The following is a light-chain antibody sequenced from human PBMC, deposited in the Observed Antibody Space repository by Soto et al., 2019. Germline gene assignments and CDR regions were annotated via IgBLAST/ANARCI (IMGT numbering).Light chain of an antibody. CDR2: EVS. V-gene: IGLV2-8*01. CDR1: SGDVGGYNY. J-gene: IGLJ1*01. CDR3: SSYAGSNNYV. Sequence: QSALTQSPSASGSPGQSVTISCTGTSGDVGGYNYVSWYQQHPGKAPKLMIFEVSERPSGVPDRFSASKSGNTASLTVSGLQAEDEADYYCSSYAGSNNYVFGTGTKVTVL.